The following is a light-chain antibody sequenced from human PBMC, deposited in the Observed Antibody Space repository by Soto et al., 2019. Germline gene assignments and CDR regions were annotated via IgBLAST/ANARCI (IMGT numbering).Light chain of an antibody. Sequence: IVLTQSPATLSVSPGERATLSCRTSQSVSNNYLAWYQQKPGQAPRLLIYGASSRATGIPDRFSGSGSGTDFTLSISRLEPEDFAVYYCQQYSSLWTFGQGTKVDIK. J-gene: IGKJ1*01. CDR3: QQYSSLWT. CDR1: QSVSNNY. CDR2: GAS. V-gene: IGKV3-20*01.